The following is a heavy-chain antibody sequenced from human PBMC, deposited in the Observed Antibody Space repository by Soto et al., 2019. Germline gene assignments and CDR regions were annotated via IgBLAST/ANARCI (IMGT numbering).Heavy chain of an antibody. Sequence: QVQLQESGPGLVKPSQTLSLTCTVSGGSISSGGYYWSWIRQHPGKGLEWIGYIYYSGSTYYNPSLKSRVTISVDTSKNQFSLKLSSVTAADTAVYYCARDGQYSSSGRGAFDIWGQGTMVTVSS. D-gene: IGHD6-6*01. J-gene: IGHJ3*02. CDR1: GGSISSGGYY. CDR3: ARDGQYSSSGRGAFDI. V-gene: IGHV4-31*03. CDR2: IYYSGST.